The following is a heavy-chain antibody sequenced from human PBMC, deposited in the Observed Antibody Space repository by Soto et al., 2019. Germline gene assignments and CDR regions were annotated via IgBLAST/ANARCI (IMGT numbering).Heavy chain of an antibody. CDR2: ISVTSTTFT. D-gene: IGHD6-6*01. CDR3: AKQGRDGTSSPYYFDY. Sequence: PGGSLRLSCAVSGLTFSDYYMSWIRQAPGKGLEWVSLISVTSTTFTNYADSVKGRFTISRDDAKNSLFLQMNSLRAEDTAVYYCAKQGRDGTSSPYYFDYWGQGTMVTVYS. CDR1: GLTFSDYY. V-gene: IGHV3-11*03. J-gene: IGHJ4*02.